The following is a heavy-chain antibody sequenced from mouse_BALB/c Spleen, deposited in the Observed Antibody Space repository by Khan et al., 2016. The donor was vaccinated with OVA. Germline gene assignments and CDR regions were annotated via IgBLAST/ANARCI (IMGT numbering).Heavy chain of an antibody. D-gene: IGHD1-1*01. J-gene: IGHJ2*01. V-gene: IGHV3-2*02. CDR1: GYSITSCYA. CDR2: ISYSGDT. Sequence: EVELVESGPGLVKPSQSLSLTCTVTGYSITSCYAWNWIRQFPGNKLEWMGYISYSGDTSYNPSLKSQISITRDTSKNQFFLQLNSVTTEDSATDYCSRGNYYGDYFDYWGQGTTLTVSS. CDR3: SRGNYYGDYFDY.